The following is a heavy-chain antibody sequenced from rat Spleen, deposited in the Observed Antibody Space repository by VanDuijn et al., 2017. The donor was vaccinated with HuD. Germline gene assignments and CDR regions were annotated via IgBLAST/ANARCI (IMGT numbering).Heavy chain of an antibody. CDR3: ARQNWPYYFDY. V-gene: IGHV5-7*01. D-gene: IGHD3-6*01. J-gene: IGHJ2*01. CDR2: INYDGSNT. CDR1: GFTFDDYH. Sequence: EVQLVESGGGLVQPGRSLKLSCAASGFTFDDYHMAWVRQAPTKGLEWVASINYDGSNTYYRDSVKGRFTLSRDNAKSSLYLQMDSLRSEDTATYYCARQNWPYYFDYWGQGVMVTVSS.